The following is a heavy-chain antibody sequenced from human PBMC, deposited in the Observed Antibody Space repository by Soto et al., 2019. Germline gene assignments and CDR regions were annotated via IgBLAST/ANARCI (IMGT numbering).Heavy chain of an antibody. CDR1: GYTFTGYY. Sequence: ASVKVSCKASGYTFTGYYMHWVRQAPGQGLEWMGWINPNSGGTNYAQKFQGRVTMTRDTSISTAYMELSRLRSDDTAVYYCAGVYQLLPYNWFDPWGQGTLVTVS. J-gene: IGHJ5*02. CDR3: AGVYQLLPYNWFDP. D-gene: IGHD2-2*01. CDR2: INPNSGGT. V-gene: IGHV1-2*02.